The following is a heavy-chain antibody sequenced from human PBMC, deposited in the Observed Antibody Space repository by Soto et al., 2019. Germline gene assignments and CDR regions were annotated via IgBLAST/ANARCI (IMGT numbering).Heavy chain of an antibody. CDR2: ISYDGSNK. J-gene: IGHJ4*02. CDR3: EKGLDYDILTGPDY. D-gene: IGHD3-9*01. CDR1: GFTFSSYG. V-gene: IGHV3-30*18. Sequence: PGGSLRLSCAASGFTFSSYGMHWVRQAPGKGLEWVAVISYDGSNKYYADSVKGRFTISRDNSKNTLYLQMNSLRAEDTAVYYCEKGLDYDILTGPDYWGQGYLVTVSS.